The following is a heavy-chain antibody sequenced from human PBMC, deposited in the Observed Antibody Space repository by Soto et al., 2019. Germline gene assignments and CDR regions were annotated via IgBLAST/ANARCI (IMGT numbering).Heavy chain of an antibody. V-gene: IGHV3-74*01. D-gene: IGHD1-26*01. CDR1: GFTFSSYW. CDR3: SGVGGSTWP. Sequence: EVQLVESGGGLVQPGGSLRVSCAASGFTFSSYWMHWVRQAPGKGLLWVSRINSDGSSTNYVDFVKGRFAISRDNDKNRLCQEMTVLRVEDTAVYYCSGVGGSTWPWGQGTLVTVSS. CDR2: INSDGSST. J-gene: IGHJ5*02.